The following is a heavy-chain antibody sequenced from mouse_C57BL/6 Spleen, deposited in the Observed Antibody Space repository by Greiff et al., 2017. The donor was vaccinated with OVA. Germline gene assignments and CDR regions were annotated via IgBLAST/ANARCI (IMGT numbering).Heavy chain of an antibody. CDR2: IYPRDGST. V-gene: IGHV1-78*01. Sequence: QVQLQQSDAELVKPGASVKISCKVSGYTFTDHTIHWMKQRPEQGLEWIGYIYPRDGSTTYNEKFKGKATLTADKSSSTAYMQLNSLTSEDSAVYFCAYYYGSSFYFDYWGQGTTLTVSS. CDR1: GYTFTDHT. D-gene: IGHD1-1*01. CDR3: AYYYGSSFYFDY. J-gene: IGHJ2*01.